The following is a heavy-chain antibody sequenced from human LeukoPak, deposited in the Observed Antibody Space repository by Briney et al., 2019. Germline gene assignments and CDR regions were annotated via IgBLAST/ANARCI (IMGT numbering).Heavy chain of an antibody. V-gene: IGHV1-2*02. Sequence: ASVTVSCKASGYTFTGYYMHWVRQAPGQGLEWMGWINPNSGGTNYAQKFQGRVTMTRDTSISTAYMELSGLRSEDTAVYYCARGRSTGYPYYFEYWGQGTLVTVSS. CDR1: GYTFTGYY. CDR3: ARGRSTGYPYYFEY. CDR2: INPNSGGT. D-gene: IGHD5-12*01. J-gene: IGHJ4*02.